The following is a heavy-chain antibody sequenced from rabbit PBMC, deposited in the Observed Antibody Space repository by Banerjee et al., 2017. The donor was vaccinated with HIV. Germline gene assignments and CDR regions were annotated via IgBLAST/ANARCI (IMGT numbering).Heavy chain of an antibody. CDR2: IDGGSSGIT. V-gene: IGHV1S40*01. CDR1: GFSFSGYY. J-gene: IGHJ4*01. D-gene: IGHD6-1*01. Sequence: QSLEESGGDLVKPGASLTLTCTASGFSFSGYYMWWVRQAPGKGLEWIACIDGGSSGITYYASWAKSRFTISKTSSTTVTLQMTSLTAADTATYFCARDLAGDVGYTYDLWGPGTLVTVS. CDR3: ARDLAGDVGYTYDL.